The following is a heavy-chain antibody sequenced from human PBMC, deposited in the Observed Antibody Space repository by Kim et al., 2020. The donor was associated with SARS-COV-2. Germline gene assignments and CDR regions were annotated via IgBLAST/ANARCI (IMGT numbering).Heavy chain of an antibody. CDR2: ISYDGSNK. V-gene: IGHV3-30-3*01. CDR1: GFTFSSYA. D-gene: IGHD2-15*01. J-gene: IGHJ5*02. CDR3: ASAGTVVVVAATPINWFDP. Sequence: GGSLRLSCAASGFTFSSYAMHWVRQAPGKGLEWVAVISYDGSNKYYADSVKGRFTISRDNSKNTLYLQMNSLRAEDTAVYYCASAGTVVVVAATPINWFDPWGQGTLVTVSS.